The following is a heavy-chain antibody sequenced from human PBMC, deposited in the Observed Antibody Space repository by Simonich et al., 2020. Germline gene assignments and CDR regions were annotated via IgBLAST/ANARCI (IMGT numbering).Heavy chain of an antibody. CDR2: INPKRGGT. J-gene: IGHJ3*02. D-gene: IGHD6-6*01. Sequence: QVQLVQSGAEVKKPGASVKVSCKASGYTFTGYYMHCVRQAPGQGLEAREWINPKRGGTNCAQKLQGRVTMTRDTSISTASMELSRLRSNDTAVYYCARARLYSSSHAFDIWGQGTMVTVSS. CDR3: ARARLYSSSHAFDI. CDR1: GYTFTGYY. V-gene: IGHV1-2*02.